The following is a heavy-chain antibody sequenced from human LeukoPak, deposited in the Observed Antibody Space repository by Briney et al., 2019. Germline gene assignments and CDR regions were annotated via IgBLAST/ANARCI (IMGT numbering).Heavy chain of an antibody. V-gene: IGHV4-59*01. Sequence: SETLSLTCTVSGGSISSYYWSWIRQPPGKGLEWIGYIYYSGSTNYNPSLKSRVTISLDTSKNQFSLKLSSVTAVDTAVYYCARSELLWFGGVNSGFDYWGQGTLVTVSS. J-gene: IGHJ4*02. CDR3: ARSELLWFGGVNSGFDY. CDR2: IYYSGST. D-gene: IGHD3-10*01. CDR1: GGSISSYY.